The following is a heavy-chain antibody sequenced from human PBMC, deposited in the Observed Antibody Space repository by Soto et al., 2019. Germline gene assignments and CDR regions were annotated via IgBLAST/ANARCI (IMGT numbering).Heavy chain of an antibody. CDR1: RFTFSTYG. CDR2: ISYDGSNK. Sequence: QVQLVESGGGVVQPGRSLRLSCAASRFTFSTYGMHWVRQAPGKGLEWVAVISYDGSNKYYAASVQGRFTISRDNSKNTIYLQMNRLRPEDMAVCYCAKDREAYCGGDCFLSSFDYLVQGILVTVST. CDR3: AKDREAYCGGDCFLSSFDY. V-gene: IGHV3-30*18. J-gene: IGHJ4*02. D-gene: IGHD2-21*02.